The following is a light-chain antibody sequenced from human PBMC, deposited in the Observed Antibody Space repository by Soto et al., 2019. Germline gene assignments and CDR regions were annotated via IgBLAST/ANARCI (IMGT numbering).Light chain of an antibody. V-gene: IGLV2-14*01. CDR2: EVS. CDR1: SSDIGSYHY. Sequence: QSALTQPASVSGSPGQSIAISCTGTSSDIGSYHYVSWYQHHPGKAPKLIIYEVSNRPSGVSDRFSGSKSGNTASLTISGLQAEDEADYYCSSYASSSTLVFGGGTKVTV. J-gene: IGLJ2*01. CDR3: SSYASSSTLV.